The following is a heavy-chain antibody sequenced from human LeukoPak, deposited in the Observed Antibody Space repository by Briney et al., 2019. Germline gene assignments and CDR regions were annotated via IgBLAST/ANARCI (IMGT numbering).Heavy chain of an antibody. J-gene: IGHJ5*02. CDR2: IIPILGIA. Sequence: SAKVSCKASGGTFSSYAISWVRQAPGQGLEWMGRIIPILGIANYAQKFQGRVTITADKSTSTAYMELSSLRSEDTAVYYCARAATVTSFHRWFDPWGQGTLVTVSS. D-gene: IGHD4-17*01. CDR3: ARAATVTSFHRWFDP. CDR1: GGTFSSYA. V-gene: IGHV1-69*04.